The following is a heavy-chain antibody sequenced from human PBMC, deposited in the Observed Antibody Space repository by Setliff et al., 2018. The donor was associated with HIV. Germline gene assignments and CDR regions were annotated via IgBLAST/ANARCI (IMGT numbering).Heavy chain of an antibody. CDR1: GFTFSNYG. CDR3: AKDVCSGAYCYAYYYYGMDV. CDR2: IRYDGSNT. J-gene: IGHJ6*02. V-gene: IGHV3-30*02. D-gene: IGHD2-15*01. Sequence: GSLRLSCVASGFTFSNYGMHWVRQAPGKGLEWVAFIRYDGSNTYYVDSVKGRFTISRENSKNTLYLQMNSLRVEDTAVYYCAKDVCSGAYCYAYYYYGMDVWGQGTMVTVSS.